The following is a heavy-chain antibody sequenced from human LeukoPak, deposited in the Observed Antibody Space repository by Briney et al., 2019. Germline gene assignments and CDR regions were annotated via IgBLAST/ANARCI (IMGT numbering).Heavy chain of an antibody. Sequence: ASVKVSSKASGYTFTSYYMHWVRQAPGQGLEWMGIINPSGGSTSYAQKFQGRVTMTRDTSTSTVYMELSSLRSEDTAVYYCAREGARGEMATISAFDIWGQGTMVTVSS. CDR2: INPSGGST. V-gene: IGHV1-46*01. CDR3: AREGARGEMATISAFDI. CDR1: GYTFTSYY. J-gene: IGHJ3*02. D-gene: IGHD5-24*01.